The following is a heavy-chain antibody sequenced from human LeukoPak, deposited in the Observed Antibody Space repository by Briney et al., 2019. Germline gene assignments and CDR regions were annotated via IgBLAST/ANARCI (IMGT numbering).Heavy chain of an antibody. V-gene: IGHV1-8*01. CDR1: GYTLTSYD. J-gene: IGHJ4*02. CDR2: MNPNSGKT. Sequence: GASVKVSCKASGYTLTSYDINWVRQATGQGLEWMGWMNPNSGKTGYAQKFQGRITITRNTSISTAYMELSSLRSDDTAVYYCTRETSSRFFDYWGQGTLVTVSS. CDR3: TRETSSRFFDY.